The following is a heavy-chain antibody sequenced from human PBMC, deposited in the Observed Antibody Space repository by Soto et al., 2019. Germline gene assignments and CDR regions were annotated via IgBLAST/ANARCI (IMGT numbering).Heavy chain of an antibody. CDR3: AREGQLGY. J-gene: IGHJ4*02. CDR2: ISGYNGNT. V-gene: IGHV1-18*01. D-gene: IGHD6-6*01. Sequence: QVQSVQSGAEVKTPGASVKVSWQASGYRFSNYGCSWVRQAPGQGLEWMGWISGYNGNTNYAERLQGRVTMTTDTSTSTAYMELKSLRYDDTAVYYCAREGQLGYWGQGTPVTVSS. CDR1: GYRFSNYG.